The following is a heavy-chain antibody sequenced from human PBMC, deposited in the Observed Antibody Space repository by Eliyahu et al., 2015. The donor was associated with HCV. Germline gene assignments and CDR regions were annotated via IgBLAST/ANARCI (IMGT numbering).Heavy chain of an antibody. V-gene: IGHV3-23*01. J-gene: IGHJ4*02. D-gene: IGHD5-18*01. Sequence: EVQLLESGGGLVQPGGSLRLSCAASGFTFSSYAMSWVRQAPGKGVGWVSAISGSGGSTYYADSVKGRFTISRDNSKNTLYLQMNSLRAEDTAVYYCAKDSGYSYGYGFSWGQGTLVTVSS. CDR3: AKDSGYSYGYGFS. CDR1: GFTFSSYA. CDR2: ISGSGGST.